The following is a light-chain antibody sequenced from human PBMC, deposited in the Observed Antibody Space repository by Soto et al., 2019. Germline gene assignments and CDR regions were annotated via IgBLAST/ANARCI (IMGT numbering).Light chain of an antibody. J-gene: IGLJ2*01. V-gene: IGLV1-44*01. CDR3: AAWDDSLNGVV. CDR2: SSN. Sequence: QSVLTQPPSASGTPGQRVTISCSGSSSNIGSNAINWYQQLPGTAPKLLMHSSNQRPSGVPDRFSGSKSGTSASLAIGGLQSEDEADYYCAAWDDSLNGVVFGGGPKVTVL. CDR1: SSNIGSNA.